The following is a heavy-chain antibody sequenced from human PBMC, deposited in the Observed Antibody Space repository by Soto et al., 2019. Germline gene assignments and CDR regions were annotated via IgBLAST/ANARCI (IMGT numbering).Heavy chain of an antibody. Sequence: SVKVSCKASGGTFSSYAISWVRQAPGQGLEWMGGIIPIFGTANYAQKFQGRVTITADEPTSTAYMELSSLRSEDTAVYYCARDLDYGGNYGMDVWGQGTTVTVSS. CDR2: IIPIFGTA. V-gene: IGHV1-69*13. J-gene: IGHJ6*02. CDR3: ARDLDYGGNYGMDV. D-gene: IGHD4-17*01. CDR1: GGTFSSYA.